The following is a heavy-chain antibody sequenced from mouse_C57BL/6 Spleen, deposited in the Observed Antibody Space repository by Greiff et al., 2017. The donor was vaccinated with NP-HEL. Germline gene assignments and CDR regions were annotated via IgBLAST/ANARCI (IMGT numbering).Heavy chain of an antibody. CDR1: GYAFSSSW. CDR3: AIGETGTGDY. J-gene: IGHJ2*01. CDR2: IYPGDGDT. D-gene: IGHD4-1*01. V-gene: IGHV1-82*01. Sequence: QVQLKESGPELVKPGASVKISCKASGYAFSSSWMNWVKQRPGKGLEWIGRIYPGDGDTNYNGKFKGKATLTADKSSSTAYMQLSSLTSEDSAVYFCAIGETGTGDYWGQGTTLTVSS.